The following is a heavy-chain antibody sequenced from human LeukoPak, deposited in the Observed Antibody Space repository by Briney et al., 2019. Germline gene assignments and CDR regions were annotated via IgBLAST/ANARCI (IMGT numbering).Heavy chain of an antibody. J-gene: IGHJ5*02. D-gene: IGHD1-1*01. V-gene: IGHV4-31*03. CDR3: ARDQQLAHFDP. Sequence: SETLSLTCTVSGGSISSGGYYWHWVRQHPGKGLEWIGNIYHSGDTDYNPSLRSRVTISVDTSMNQFSLKLNSVTAADTAVYYCARDQQLAHFDPWGQGTLVTVSS. CDR2: IYHSGDT. CDR1: GGSISSGGYY.